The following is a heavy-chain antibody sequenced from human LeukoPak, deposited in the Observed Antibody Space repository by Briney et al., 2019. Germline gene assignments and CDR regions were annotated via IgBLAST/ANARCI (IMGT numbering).Heavy chain of an antibody. Sequence: GGSLRLSCAASGFTFSSYSMNWVRQAPGKGLEWVSAISGSGGSTYYADSVKGRFTISRDNSKNTLYLQMNSLRAEDTAVYYCAKGGTAIWTAFDYWGQGTLVTVSS. V-gene: IGHV3-23*01. CDR1: GFTFSSYS. CDR2: ISGSGGST. J-gene: IGHJ4*02. CDR3: AKGGTAIWTAFDY. D-gene: IGHD5-18*01.